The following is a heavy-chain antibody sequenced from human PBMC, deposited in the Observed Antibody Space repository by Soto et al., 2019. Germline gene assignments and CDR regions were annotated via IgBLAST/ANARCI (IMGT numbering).Heavy chain of an antibody. CDR2: IRNKANSYIT. D-gene: IGHD5-12*01. Sequence: EVQVVESGGGLVQPGGSLRLSCVASGFTFSDHYMDWVRQAPGKGLEWVGRIRNKANSYITEYAASVKGRFTISRDDSQNSRYLQMNSLTTEDTAVYYWAREVHSAYVIFDFWGQGTLVTVSS. CDR3: AREVHSAYVIFDF. J-gene: IGHJ4*02. CDR1: GFTFSDHY. V-gene: IGHV3-72*01.